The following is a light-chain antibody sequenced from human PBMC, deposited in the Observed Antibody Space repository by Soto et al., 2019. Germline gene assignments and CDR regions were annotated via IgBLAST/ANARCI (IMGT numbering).Light chain of an antibody. V-gene: IGKV3-20*01. J-gene: IGKJ1*01. CDR1: QSVSSGY. Sequence: EVVLTQSPGTLSLSPGERATLSCRASQSVSSGYLGWYQQKPGQAPRLLIYGASSRATGIPDRFSGSGSGTDFTLTISRLEPEDFAVYFCQQYTYSPWTFGQGTKLEIK. CDR2: GAS. CDR3: QQYTYSPWT.